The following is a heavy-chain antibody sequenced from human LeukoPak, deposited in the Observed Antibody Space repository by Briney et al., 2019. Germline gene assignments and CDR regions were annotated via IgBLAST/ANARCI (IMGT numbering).Heavy chain of an antibody. CDR3: AKSLLGYSYGKLDY. Sequence: GGSLRLSCAASRFTFSSYAMNWVRQAPGKGLEWVSAIRGSDGSTYYADSVKGRSTISRDNSKNTLYLQMNSLRAEDTAVYYCAKSLLGYSYGKLDYWGQGTLVTVSS. CDR1: RFTFSSYA. V-gene: IGHV3-23*01. J-gene: IGHJ4*02. CDR2: IRGSDGST. D-gene: IGHD5-18*01.